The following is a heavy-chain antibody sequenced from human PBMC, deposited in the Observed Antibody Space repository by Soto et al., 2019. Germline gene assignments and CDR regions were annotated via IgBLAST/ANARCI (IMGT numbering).Heavy chain of an antibody. V-gene: IGHV1-69*12. CDR3: ARLIAARRGPGDY. J-gene: IGHJ4*02. CDR2: IIPIFGTA. Sequence: QVQLVQSGAEVKKPGSSVKVSCKASGGTFSSYAISWVRQAPGQGLEWMGGIIPIFGTANYAQKFQGRVTVSEQASRSPAYMELCSLRSEDTAVYYCARLIAARRGPGDYWGQGTLVTVSS. D-gene: IGHD6-6*01. CDR1: GGTFSSYA.